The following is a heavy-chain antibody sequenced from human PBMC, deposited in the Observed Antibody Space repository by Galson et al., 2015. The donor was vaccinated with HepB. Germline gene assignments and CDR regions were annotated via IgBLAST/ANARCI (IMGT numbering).Heavy chain of an antibody. J-gene: IGHJ4*02. CDR3: ARLGMATIDFDY. D-gene: IGHD5-24*01. CDR1: GDNFPNYW. V-gene: IGHV5-10-1*01. Sequence: QSGAEVKKPGESLTISCKASGDNFPNYWITWVRQMPGKGLEWMGRIDPSDSYTNYSPAFQGHATISADKSTTTAYLQWSSLKASDSAMYYCARLGMATIDFDYWGQGTLVTVSS. CDR2: IDPSDSYT.